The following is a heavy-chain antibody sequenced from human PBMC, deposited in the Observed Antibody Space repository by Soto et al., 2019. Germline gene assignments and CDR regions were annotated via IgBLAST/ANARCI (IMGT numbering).Heavy chain of an antibody. CDR2: LSYDGSNK. CDR1: GFTFSDSW. D-gene: IGHD1-26*01. J-gene: IGHJ6*02. CDR3: ARDVESGSSQYYYYFYGMDV. Sequence: VQLVESGGGLVQPGGSLRLSCTASGFTFSDSWMTWVRQAPGKGLEWVAVLSYDGSNKYYADSVKGRFTISRDNSKNTLYLQMDSLRTEDTALYYCARDVESGSSQYYYYFYGMDVWGQGTTVTVSS. V-gene: IGHV3-30-3*01.